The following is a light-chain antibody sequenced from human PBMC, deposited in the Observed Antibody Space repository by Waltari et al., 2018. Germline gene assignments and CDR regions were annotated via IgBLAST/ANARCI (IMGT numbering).Light chain of an antibody. V-gene: IGKV1-5*01. CDR1: EAINKW. CDR2: DAS. CDR3: QQYNRFSP. J-gene: IGKJ1*01. Sequence: DTQLSQFPSTLAASVGDRVTITCRAREAINKWLAWYQQKPGKAPKVLIYDASTLQSGVPSRFSGSGSVTEFTLTIDSLQPDDFATYYCQQYNRFSPFGQGTNVEVK.